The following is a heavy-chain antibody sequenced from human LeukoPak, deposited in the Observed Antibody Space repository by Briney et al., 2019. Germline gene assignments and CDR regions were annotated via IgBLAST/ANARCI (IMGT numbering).Heavy chain of an antibody. CDR2: VWYDGSKK. D-gene: IGHD1-1*01. Sequence: PGGSLRLSCAASGFTFSSYGMHWVRQAPGKGLEWVAVVWYDGSKKDYAESVKGRFTISRDDSESTLYLQMNSLRAEDTAVYYCARDISRHTYYLDYWGRGTLVTVSS. V-gene: IGHV3-33*01. J-gene: IGHJ4*02. CDR3: ARDISRHTYYLDY. CDR1: GFTFSSYG.